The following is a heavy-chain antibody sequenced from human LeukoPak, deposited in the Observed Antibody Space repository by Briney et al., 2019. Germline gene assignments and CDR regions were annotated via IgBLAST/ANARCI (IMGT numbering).Heavy chain of an antibody. D-gene: IGHD3-16*01. Sequence: GASVKVSCKASGYTFTSYGISWVRQAPGQGLEWMGRINPNSGGTNYVQKFQGRVTMTTDTSMSTAYMELSRLTSDDTAVYYCARAGGLSWFDPWGQGTLVTVSS. CDR1: GYTFTSYG. CDR2: INPNSGGT. V-gene: IGHV1-2*06. J-gene: IGHJ5*02. CDR3: ARAGGLSWFDP.